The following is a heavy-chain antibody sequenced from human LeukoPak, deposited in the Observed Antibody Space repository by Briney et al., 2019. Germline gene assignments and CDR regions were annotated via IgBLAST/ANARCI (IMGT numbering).Heavy chain of an antibody. Sequence: GGSLRLSCAASGFTFSSYWMSWVRQAPGKGLEWVANIKQDGSEKYYVDSVKGRFTISRDNAKNSLYLQMNSLRAEDTAVYYCARARIGPGRGAFDIWGQGTMVTVSS. V-gene: IGHV3-7*01. CDR1: GFTFSSYW. CDR3: ARARIGPGRGAFDI. D-gene: IGHD2-15*01. J-gene: IGHJ3*02. CDR2: IKQDGSEK.